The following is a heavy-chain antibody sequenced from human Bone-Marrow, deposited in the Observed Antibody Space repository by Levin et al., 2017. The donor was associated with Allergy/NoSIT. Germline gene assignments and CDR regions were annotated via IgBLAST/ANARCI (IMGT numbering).Heavy chain of an antibody. V-gene: IGHV4-4*07. CDR1: GGSISNYY. CDR2: IDTSGNT. Sequence: PSETLSLTCIVSGGSISNYYWSWIRQPAGKGLEWIGRIDTSGNTNYNPSLKSRVTLSVDTSKNQFSLKLTSVTAADTAVYYCARETGGSRQHDYWGQGTLVTVSS. D-gene: IGHD2-15*01. CDR3: ARETGGSRQHDY. J-gene: IGHJ4*02.